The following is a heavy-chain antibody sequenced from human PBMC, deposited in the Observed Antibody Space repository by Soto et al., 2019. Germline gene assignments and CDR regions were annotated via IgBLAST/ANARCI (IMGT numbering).Heavy chain of an antibody. CDR3: AGAYYFDY. J-gene: IGHJ4*02. V-gene: IGHV4-34*01. Sequence: SETLSLTCAVYGGSFSGYYWSWIRQPPGKGLEWIGEINHSGSTNYNPSLKSRVTISVDTSKNQFSLKLSSVTAADTAVYYCAGAYYFDYWGQGTLVTVSS. CDR1: GGSFSGYY. CDR2: INHSGST.